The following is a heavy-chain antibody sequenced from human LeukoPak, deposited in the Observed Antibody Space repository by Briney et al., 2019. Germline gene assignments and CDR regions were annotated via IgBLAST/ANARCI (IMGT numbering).Heavy chain of an antibody. CDR3: ARAKWFGELSDY. CDR1: GGSISSGGYY. J-gene: IGHJ4*02. Sequence: SETLSLTCTVSGGSISSGGYYWSWIRQPPGKGLEWIGYIYYSGSTYYNPSLKSRVTISVDTSKNQFSLKLSSVTAADTAVYYCARAKWFGELSDYWGQGTLVTVSS. V-gene: IGHV4-30-4*01. D-gene: IGHD3-10*01. CDR2: IYYSGST.